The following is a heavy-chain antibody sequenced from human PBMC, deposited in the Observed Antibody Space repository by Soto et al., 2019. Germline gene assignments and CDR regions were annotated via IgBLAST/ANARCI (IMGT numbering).Heavy chain of an antibody. D-gene: IGHD5-12*01. Sequence: QVQLVESGGGVVQPGRSLRLSCAASGFTFSSYGMHWVRQAPGKGLEWVAVISYDGSNKYYADSVKGRFTISRDNSKNPLYLQMNSLRAEDTAVYYCAFDSGQLRSGHAFDIWGQGTMVTVSS. CDR3: AFDSGQLRSGHAFDI. CDR2: ISYDGSNK. CDR1: GFTFSSYG. V-gene: IGHV3-30*03. J-gene: IGHJ3*02.